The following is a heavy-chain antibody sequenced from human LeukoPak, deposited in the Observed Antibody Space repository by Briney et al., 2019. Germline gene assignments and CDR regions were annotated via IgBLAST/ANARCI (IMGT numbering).Heavy chain of an antibody. D-gene: IGHD3-10*01. CDR2: MNPNSGNT. CDR1: GYTFTSYD. V-gene: IGHV1-8*01. CDR3: ARWRYGSGSWDP. Sequence: GASVKVSCKASGYTFTSYDINWVRQATGQGLEWMGWMNPNSGNTGYAQKFQGRVTMTRNTSISTAYMGLSSLRSEDTAVYYCARWRYGSGSWDPWGQGTLVTVSS. J-gene: IGHJ5*02.